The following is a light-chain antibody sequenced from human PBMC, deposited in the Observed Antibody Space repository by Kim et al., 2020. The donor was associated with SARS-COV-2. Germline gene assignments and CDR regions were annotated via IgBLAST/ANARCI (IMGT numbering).Light chain of an antibody. Sequence: EIVLTQSPGTLSLSPGESATLSCRASQSVSSSYLAWYQQKPGQAPRLLIYGASSRATGIPDRFSGSGSGTDFTLTISRLEPEDFAVYYCQQDGSSPQTFGQGTKLEI. CDR1: QSVSSSY. J-gene: IGKJ2*01. CDR2: GAS. CDR3: QQDGSSPQT. V-gene: IGKV3-20*01.